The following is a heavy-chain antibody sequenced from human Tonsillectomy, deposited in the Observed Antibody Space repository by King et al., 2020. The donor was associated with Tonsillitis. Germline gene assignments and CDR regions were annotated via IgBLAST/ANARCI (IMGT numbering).Heavy chain of an antibody. J-gene: IGHJ3*02. CDR3: ARDIFGSGGYYPGDVFDI. CDR2: ISAYNGNT. V-gene: IGHV1-18*01. D-gene: IGHD3-10*01. Sequence: VQLVESGAEVKKPGASVKVSCKASGYTFTSYGISWVRQAPGQGLEWMGWISAYNGNTNYAQKLQGRVTMTTDTSTSTAYMELRSLRSDDTAVYYCARDIFGSGGYYPGDVFDIWGQGTMVTVSS. CDR1: GYTFTSYG.